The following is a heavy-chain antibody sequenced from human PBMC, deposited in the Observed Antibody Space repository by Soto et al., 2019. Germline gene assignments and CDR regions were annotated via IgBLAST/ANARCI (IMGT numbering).Heavy chain of an antibody. J-gene: IGHJ5*02. CDR2: IYYSGST. Sequence: SETLSLTCTVSGGSISSYYWSWIRQPPGKGLEWIGYIYYSGSTNYNPSLKSRVTISVDTSKNQFSLKLSSVTAADTAVYYCAREGYYDSSGYHNWFDPWGQGTLVTVSS. D-gene: IGHD3-22*01. CDR1: GGSISSYY. CDR3: AREGYYDSSGYHNWFDP. V-gene: IGHV4-59*01.